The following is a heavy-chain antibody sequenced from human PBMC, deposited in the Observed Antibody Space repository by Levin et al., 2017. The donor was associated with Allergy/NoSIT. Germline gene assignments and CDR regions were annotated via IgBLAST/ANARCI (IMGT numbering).Heavy chain of an antibody. CDR1: GFTFSSYA. D-gene: IGHD3-10*01. CDR3: AKELGEVRGVIYQNRDGYFDY. J-gene: IGHJ4*02. Sequence: SGGSLRLSCAASGFTFSSYAMSWVRQAPGKGLEWVSAISGSGGSTYYADSVKGRFTISRDNSKNTLYLQMNSLRAEDTAVYYCAKELGEVRGVIYQNRDGYFDYWGQGTLVTVSS. V-gene: IGHV3-23*01. CDR2: ISGSGGST.